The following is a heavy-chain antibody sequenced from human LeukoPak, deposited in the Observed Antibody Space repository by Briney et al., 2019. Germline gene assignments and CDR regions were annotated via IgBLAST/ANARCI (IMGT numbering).Heavy chain of an antibody. D-gene: IGHD5-24*01. CDR2: INPNSGDT. V-gene: IGHV1-2*02. CDR3: ARVRDGYNDAYDI. CDR1: GYTFTSYY. J-gene: IGHJ3*02. Sequence: GASVKVSCKTSGYTFTSYYIHWVRQAPGQGLEWMGWINPNSGDTKYAQKFQGRVTMTRDTSINTAYMELSRLKSEDTAVYYCARVRDGYNDAYDIWGQGTVVTVPS.